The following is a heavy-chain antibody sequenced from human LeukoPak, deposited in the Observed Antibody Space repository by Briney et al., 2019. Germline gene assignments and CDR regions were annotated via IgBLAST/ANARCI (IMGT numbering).Heavy chain of an antibody. D-gene: IGHD6-13*01. CDR1: GYSISSGYY. Sequence: SETLSLTCTVSGYSISSGYYWGWIRQPPGKGLEWIGMIYHSGSTYYNPSLKSRVTISVDTSKNQFSLKLSSVTAADTAVYYCARQPIAVSGTGWDYWGQGTLVTVSS. CDR3: ARQPIAVSGTGWDY. V-gene: IGHV4-38-2*02. CDR2: IYHSGST. J-gene: IGHJ4*02.